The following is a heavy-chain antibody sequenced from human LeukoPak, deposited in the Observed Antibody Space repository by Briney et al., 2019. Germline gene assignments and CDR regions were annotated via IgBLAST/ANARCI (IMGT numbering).Heavy chain of an antibody. Sequence: AGGSLRLSCEASGFTFSSYGMSWVRQAPGKGLEWVSAVSSSGGTTYYADSVKGRFTISRDNSKNTLSLQMNSLRAEDTAIYYCAKNGDRGAYCSGGSCYPYYYYYMDVWGKGTTVTISS. CDR2: VSSSGGTT. CDR1: GFTFSSYG. D-gene: IGHD2-15*01. J-gene: IGHJ6*03. V-gene: IGHV3-23*01. CDR3: AKNGDRGAYCSGGSCYPYYYYYMDV.